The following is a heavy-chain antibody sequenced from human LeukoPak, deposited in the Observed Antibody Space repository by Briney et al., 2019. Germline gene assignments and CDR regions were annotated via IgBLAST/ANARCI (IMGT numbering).Heavy chain of an antibody. D-gene: IGHD1-7*01. CDR1: GYSFTSYW. Sequence: GESLKISCKGSGYSFTSYWIGWVRQMPGKGLEWMGIIYPGDSDTRYSPSFQGQVTISADKSISTAYLQWSSLKASDTAMYYCARVYNWNFRDYYYMDVWGKGTTVTVSS. V-gene: IGHV5-51*01. CDR2: IYPGDSDT. CDR3: ARVYNWNFRDYYYMDV. J-gene: IGHJ6*03.